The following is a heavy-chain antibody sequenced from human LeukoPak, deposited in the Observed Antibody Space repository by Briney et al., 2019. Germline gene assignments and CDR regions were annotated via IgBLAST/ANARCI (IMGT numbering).Heavy chain of an antibody. CDR1: GGFISSYY. D-gene: IGHD3-10*01. J-gene: IGHJ4*02. CDR2: IYYSGST. CDR3: ARVSLVRGAPDYYFDY. Sequence: SETLSLTCTVSGGFISSYYWSWIRQPPGKGLEWIGYIYYSGSTNYNPSLKSRVTMSVDTSKNQFSLKLSSVTAADTAVYYCARVSLVRGAPDYYFDYWGQGTLVTVSS. V-gene: IGHV4-59*12.